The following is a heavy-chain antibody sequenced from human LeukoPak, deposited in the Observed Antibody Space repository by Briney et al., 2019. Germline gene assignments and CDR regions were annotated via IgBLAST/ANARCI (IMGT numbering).Heavy chain of an antibody. V-gene: IGHV4-4*07. CDR3: ARVSLVRGAPDYYFDY. CDR1: GDSISNYY. J-gene: IGHJ4*02. D-gene: IGHD3-10*01. CDR2: IYTSGST. Sequence: HSETLSLTCTVSGDSISNYYWSWIRQPAGKGLEWIGRIYTSGSTNYNPSLKSRVTMSVDTSKNQFSLKLSSVTAADTAVYYCARVSLVRGAPDYYFDYWGQGTLVTVSS.